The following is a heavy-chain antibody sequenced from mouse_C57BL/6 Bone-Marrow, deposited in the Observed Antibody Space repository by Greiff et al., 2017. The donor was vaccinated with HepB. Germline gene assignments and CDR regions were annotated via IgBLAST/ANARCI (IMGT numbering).Heavy chain of an antibody. V-gene: IGHV1-55*01. CDR1: GYTFTSYW. D-gene: IGHD1-1*01. Sequence: QVQLKQPGAELVKPGASVKMSCKASGYTFTSYWITWVKQRPGQGLEWIGDIYPGSGSTNYNEKFKSKATLTVDTSSSTAYMQLSSLTSEDSAVYYCARDLSLITTGRRLSFDYWGQGTTLTVSS. J-gene: IGHJ2*01. CDR3: ARDLSLITTGRRLSFDY. CDR2: IYPGSGST.